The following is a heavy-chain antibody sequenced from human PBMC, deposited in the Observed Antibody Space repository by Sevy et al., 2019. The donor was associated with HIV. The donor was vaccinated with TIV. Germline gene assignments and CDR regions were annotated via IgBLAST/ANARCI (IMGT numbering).Heavy chain of an antibody. D-gene: IGHD4-17*01. CDR3: AADHVKDGDLGDYYYFAMDV. CDR1: GFTLSDYY. V-gene: IGHV3-11*01. CDR2: ISGSGDAI. J-gene: IGHJ6*02. Sequence: GGSLRLSCAGSGFTLSDYYMSWIRQAPGKGLQWISYISGSGDAIYYADSVKGRFTISRDNAKNSVYLQMNSLRAEDTAVYYCAADHVKDGDLGDYYYFAMDVWGQGTTVTVSS.